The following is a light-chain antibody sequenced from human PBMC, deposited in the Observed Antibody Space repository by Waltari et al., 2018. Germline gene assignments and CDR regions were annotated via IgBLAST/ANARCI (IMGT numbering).Light chain of an antibody. CDR2: YDS. V-gene: IGLV3-21*04. CDR1: NIGSYS. J-gene: IGLJ1*01. CDR3: QVWHAAIDPGV. Sequence: SYVLTQPPSVSVAPGETARITCGGDNIGSYSVHWYQQKPGQAPVLVIRYDSDRPSGILDGFSGSNPANTATLTISRVEAGDEANYYCQVWHAAIDPGVFGTGTEVTV.